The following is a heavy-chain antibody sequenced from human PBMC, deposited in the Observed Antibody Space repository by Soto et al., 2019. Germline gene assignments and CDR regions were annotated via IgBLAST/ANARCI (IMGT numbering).Heavy chain of an antibody. D-gene: IGHD6-13*01. J-gene: IGHJ1*01. V-gene: IGHV1-69*08. Sequence: QVQLVQSGAEVKKPGSSLKVSCKASGGTFNSYIITWVRQAPGQGLEWMGRIIPLLDIANYAQMFQGRVTITADKSTSTAYMELNSLRSEDTAVYYCARDPYSSTWDAYFQHWGQGTLVTVSS. CDR3: ARDPYSSTWDAYFQH. CDR1: GGTFNSYI. CDR2: IIPLLDIA.